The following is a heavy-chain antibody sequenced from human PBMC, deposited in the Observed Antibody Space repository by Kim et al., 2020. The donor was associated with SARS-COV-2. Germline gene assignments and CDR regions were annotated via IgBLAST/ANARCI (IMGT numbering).Heavy chain of an antibody. J-gene: IGHJ3*01. CDR3: ASVARFTFCGVGISAF. Sequence: SETLSLTCTVSGVSISSGGNYWSWIRQHPGKGREWIVYIYYSGSTYYNPSLKSLVIRSVDTSKNQVSLKLSAVIAADTAVYYVASVARFTFCGVGISAF. V-gene: IGHV4-31*01. CDR1: GVSISSGGNY. D-gene: IGHD3-3*01. CDR2: IYYSGST.